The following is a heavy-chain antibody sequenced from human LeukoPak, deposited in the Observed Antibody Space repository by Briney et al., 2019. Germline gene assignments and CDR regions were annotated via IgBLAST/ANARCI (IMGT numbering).Heavy chain of an antibody. CDR3: ARIKGYFDSGNYYGFFDY. J-gene: IGHJ4*02. Sequence: PGGSLRLSCAASGYTFSGYAMSWVRQAPGKGLEWVSAISGSTGTIYCADSVKGRFTISRDNSKNTLYLQMKSLRAEDTAVYHCARIKGYFDSGNYYGFFDYWGQGTLVTVSS. V-gene: IGHV3-23*01. CDR2: ISGSTGTI. D-gene: IGHD3-10*01. CDR1: GYTFSGYA.